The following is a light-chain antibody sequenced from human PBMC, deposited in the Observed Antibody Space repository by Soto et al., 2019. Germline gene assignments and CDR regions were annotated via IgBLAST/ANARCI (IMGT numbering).Light chain of an antibody. V-gene: IGKV3-20*01. CDR3: QQYGSSPSIT. CDR2: GTS. CDR1: QSVSDN. J-gene: IGKJ5*01. Sequence: EFVLTQSPATLSLSPGERATLSCRASQSVSDNLAWYQQKPGQAPRLLIYGTSTRATGIPASFSGSGSGTEFTLTISRLEPEDFAVYYCQQYGSSPSITFGQGTRLEIK.